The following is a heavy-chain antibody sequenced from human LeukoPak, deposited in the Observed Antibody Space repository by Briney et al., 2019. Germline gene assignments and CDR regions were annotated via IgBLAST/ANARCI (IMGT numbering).Heavy chain of an antibody. V-gene: IGHV4-34*01. D-gene: IGHD2-2*02. CDR2: INHSGST. Sequence: SETLSLTCAVYGGSFSGYYWNWIRQPPGKGLEWIGEINHSGSTNYNPSLKSRVTISVDTSKNQFSLKLSSVTAADTAVYYCARSRYCSSTSCYMRGLFDYWGQGTLVTVSS. CDR1: GGSFSGYY. J-gene: IGHJ4*02. CDR3: ARSRYCSSTSCYMRGLFDY.